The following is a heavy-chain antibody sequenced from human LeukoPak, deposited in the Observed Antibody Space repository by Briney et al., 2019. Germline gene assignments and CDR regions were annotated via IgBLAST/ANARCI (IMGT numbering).Heavy chain of an antibody. V-gene: IGHV1-69*05. CDR1: GGTFSSYA. CDR3: ARGISSGWTDYYYYYMDV. Sequence: SVKVSCKASGGTFSSYAISWVRQAPGQGLEWMGRIIPIFGTANYAQKFQGRVTIATDESTSTAYMELSSLRSEDTAVYYCARGISSGWTDYYYYYMDVWGKGTTVTVSS. CDR2: IIPIFGTA. J-gene: IGHJ6*03. D-gene: IGHD6-19*01.